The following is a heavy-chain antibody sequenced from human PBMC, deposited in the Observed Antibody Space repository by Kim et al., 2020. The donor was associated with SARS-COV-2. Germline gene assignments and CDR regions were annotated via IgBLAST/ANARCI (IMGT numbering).Heavy chain of an antibody. V-gene: IGHV4-38-2*02. D-gene: IGHD1-1*01. CDR3: ARGATNSYYFDY. CDR1: GYSISSGYY. J-gene: IGHJ4*02. CDR2: IYHSGST. Sequence: SETLSLTCTVSGYSISSGYYWGWIRQPPGKGLEWIGSIYHSGSTYYNPSLKSRVTISVDTSKNQFSLKLSSVTAADTAVYYCARGATNSYYFDYWGQGTL.